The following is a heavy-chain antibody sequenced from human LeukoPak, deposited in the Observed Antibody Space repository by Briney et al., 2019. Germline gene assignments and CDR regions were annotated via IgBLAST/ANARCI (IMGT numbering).Heavy chain of an antibody. CDR2: ISGDGGST. CDR1: GFTFDDYA. D-gene: IGHD3-22*01. Sequence: AGGSLRLSCAASGFTFDDYAMHWVRQAPGKGLEWVSLISGDGGSTYYADSVKGRFTISRDNSKNSLYLQMNSLRTEDTALYYCAKGRYYYGSSDAFDIWGQGTMVTVSS. CDR3: AKGRYYYGSSDAFDI. J-gene: IGHJ3*02. V-gene: IGHV3-43*02.